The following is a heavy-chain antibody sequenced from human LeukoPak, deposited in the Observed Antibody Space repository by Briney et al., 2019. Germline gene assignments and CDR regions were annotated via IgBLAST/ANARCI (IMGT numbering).Heavy chain of an antibody. CDR1: GGSISSSHYY. D-gene: IGHD6-19*01. CDR3: ARGAAVAGTKPEYFDY. CDR2: IYYSGST. J-gene: IGHJ4*02. V-gene: IGHV4-39*07. Sequence: SETLSLTCTVSGGSISSSHYYWDWIRQPPGKGLEWIGNIYYSGSTYYNPSLKSRVTISVDTSKNQFSLKLSSVTAADTAVYYCARGAAVAGTKPEYFDYWGQGTLVTVSS.